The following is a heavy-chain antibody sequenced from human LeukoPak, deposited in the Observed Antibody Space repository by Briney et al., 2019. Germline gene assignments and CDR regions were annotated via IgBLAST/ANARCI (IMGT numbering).Heavy chain of an antibody. CDR2: MYHSGTT. J-gene: IGHJ4*02. Sequence: SETLSLTCVVSGYSISRGYYWGWIRQPPGKGLEWIGSMYHSGTTYYNASLKSRVTISVDTSKNQFFLKLSSVTAADTAVYYCARDLGFDWLFGPEYWGQGTLVTDSS. CDR1: GYSISRGYY. D-gene: IGHD3-9*01. CDR3: ARDLGFDWLFGPEY. V-gene: IGHV4-38-2*02.